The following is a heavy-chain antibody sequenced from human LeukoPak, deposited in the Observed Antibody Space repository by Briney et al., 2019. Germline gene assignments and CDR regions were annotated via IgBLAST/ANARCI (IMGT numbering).Heavy chain of an antibody. D-gene: IGHD3-10*01. V-gene: IGHV3-30*02. J-gene: IGHJ6*03. CDR2: IRYDGSNK. CDR3: AKIGYSGSGVGYYMDV. Sequence: GGSLRLSCAASGFTFSSYGFHWVRQAPGKGLEWVAFIRYDGSNKYYADSVRGRFTISRDNSKNTLYLQMNSLRAEDTAVYYCAKIGYSGSGVGYYMDVWGKGTTVTISS. CDR1: GFTFSSYG.